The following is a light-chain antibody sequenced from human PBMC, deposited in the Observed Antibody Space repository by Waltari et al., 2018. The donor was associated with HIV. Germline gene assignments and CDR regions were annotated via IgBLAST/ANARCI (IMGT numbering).Light chain of an antibody. J-gene: IGLJ2*01. CDR1: KLGDKY. V-gene: IGLV3-1*01. CDR3: QVWDNNNAV. CDR2: QDT. Sequence: SYELTQSPSVSVSPGQTARITCSGDKLGDKYVCWYQQRPGQSPVMVMYQDTERPSGVPERFSGSISGDTASLTISGTQPLDEADYYCQVWDNNNAVFGGGTKLTVL.